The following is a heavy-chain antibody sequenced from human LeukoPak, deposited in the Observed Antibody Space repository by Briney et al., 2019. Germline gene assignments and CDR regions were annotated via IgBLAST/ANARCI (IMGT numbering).Heavy chain of an antibody. CDR2: IYYSGST. D-gene: IGHD3-22*01. CDR1: GGSISTYY. V-gene: IGHV4-59*01. J-gene: IGHJ4*02. Sequence: SETLSLTCTASGGSISTYYWSWIRQPPGKGLEWIGYIYYSGSTNYNPSLKSRVTISVDTSKNQFSLKLSSVTAADTAVYYCARDSKDSSGYYSLFDYWGQGTLVTVSS. CDR3: ARDSKDSSGYYSLFDY.